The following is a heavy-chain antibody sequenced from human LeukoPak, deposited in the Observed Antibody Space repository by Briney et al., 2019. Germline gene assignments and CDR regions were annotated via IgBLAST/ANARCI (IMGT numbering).Heavy chain of an antibody. CDR2: IIPIFGTA. Sequence: ASVKVSCKASGGTSSSYAISWVRQAPGQGLEWMGGIIPIFGTANYAQKFQGRVTITADESTSTAYMELSSLRSEDTAVYCCARASGFIVGATRDQNPYFDYWGQGTLVTVSS. CDR1: GGTSSSYA. J-gene: IGHJ4*02. CDR3: ARASGFIVGATRDQNPYFDY. V-gene: IGHV1-69*13. D-gene: IGHD1-26*01.